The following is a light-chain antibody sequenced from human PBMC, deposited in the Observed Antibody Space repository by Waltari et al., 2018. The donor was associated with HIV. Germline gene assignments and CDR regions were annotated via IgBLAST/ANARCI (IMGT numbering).Light chain of an antibody. Sequence: QSVLTQPPSASGTPGQRVTISCSGSSSNIGSNYVYWYQQLPGTAPKLLIYRNKQRPSGVPDRFSGSKSGTSASLAISGLRSEDEADYYCAAWDDSLSGPVFGGGTKLTVL. V-gene: IGLV1-47*01. J-gene: IGLJ2*01. CDR1: SSNIGSNY. CDR2: RNK. CDR3: AAWDDSLSGPV.